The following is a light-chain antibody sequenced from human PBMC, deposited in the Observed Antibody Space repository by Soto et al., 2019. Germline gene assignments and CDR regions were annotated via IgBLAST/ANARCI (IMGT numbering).Light chain of an antibody. V-gene: IGKV3-15*01. Sequence: IVLTLSPGTLSITPGESATLSCRSSQSISNNCAWYQQKPGQAPRLLISAGSTRATGSTARFSGSWSETEYTPPTTSLQSEDFAAYSCQQYKNWPRGTFGQGTRLEI. J-gene: IGKJ5*01. CDR2: AGS. CDR3: QQYKNWPRGT. CDR1: QSISNN.